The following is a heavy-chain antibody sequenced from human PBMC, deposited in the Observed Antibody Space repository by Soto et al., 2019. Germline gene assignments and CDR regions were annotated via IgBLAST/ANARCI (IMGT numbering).Heavy chain of an antibody. D-gene: IGHD3-10*02. CDR2: IYYSGST. Sequence: PSETLSLTCTVSGGSISSYYWSWIRQPPGKGLEWIGYIYYSGSTNYNPSLKSRVTISVDTSKNQFSLKLSSVTAADTAVYYCARESLIRCCSSCGYYHDGMDVWGRSTNVIGSS. J-gene: IGHJ6*02. CDR1: GGSISSYY. CDR3: ARESLIRCCSSCGYYHDGMDV. V-gene: IGHV4-59*01.